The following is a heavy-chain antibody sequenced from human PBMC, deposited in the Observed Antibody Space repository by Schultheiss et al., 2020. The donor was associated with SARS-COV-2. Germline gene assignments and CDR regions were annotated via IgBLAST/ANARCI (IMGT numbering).Heavy chain of an antibody. CDR2: ISGTGGST. V-gene: IGHV3-23*01. Sequence: GESLKISCAASGFTFSDYAMNWVRQAPGKGLDWVSLISGTGGSTYHADSVKGRFTISRDNSKNTLYLQMNSLRDEDTAIYYCAKGAGSYSPYYFDYWGQGTLVTVSS. J-gene: IGHJ4*02. CDR3: AKGAGSYSPYYFDY. CDR1: GFTFSDYA. D-gene: IGHD1-26*01.